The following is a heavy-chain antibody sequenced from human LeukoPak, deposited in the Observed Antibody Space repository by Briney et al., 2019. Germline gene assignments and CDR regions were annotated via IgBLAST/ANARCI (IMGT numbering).Heavy chain of an antibody. CDR2: ISSSGSTK. J-gene: IGHJ4*02. CDR3: ARDFLTGYFDY. CDR1: GFTFSTYN. Sequence: GGSLRLSCAASGFTFSTYNMNWVRQAAGKGLEWVSYISSSGSTKYYADSVKGRFTISRDNVKNSLFLQMNSLSDEDTAVYYCARDFLTGYFDYWGQGTLVTVSS. V-gene: IGHV3-48*02. D-gene: IGHD3-9*01.